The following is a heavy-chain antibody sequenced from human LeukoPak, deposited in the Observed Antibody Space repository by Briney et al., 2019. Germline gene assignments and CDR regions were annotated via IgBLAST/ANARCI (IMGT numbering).Heavy chain of an antibody. CDR2: ISYDGSNK. CDR1: GFTFSSYG. V-gene: IGHV3-30*18. CDR3: AKDTGVVTAMYYGMDV. D-gene: IGHD2-21*02. Sequence: GGSLRLSCAASGFTFSSYGMHWVRQAPGRGLEWVAVISYDGSNKYYADSVKGRLTISRDNSKNTLYLQMNSLRAEDTAVYYCAKDTGVVTAMYYGMDVWGQGTTVTVSS. J-gene: IGHJ6*02.